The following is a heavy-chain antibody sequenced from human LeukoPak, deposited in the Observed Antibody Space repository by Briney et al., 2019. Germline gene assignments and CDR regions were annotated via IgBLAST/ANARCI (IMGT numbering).Heavy chain of an antibody. Sequence: GGSLRLSCAASGFTFSSYSMNWVRQAPGKGLEWVSSISSSSSYIYYADSVKGRFTISRDNAKNSLYLQMNGLRAEDTVVYYCARDLYGGNSPVDYWGQGTLVTVSS. CDR1: GFTFSSYS. CDR3: ARDLYGGNSPVDY. D-gene: IGHD4-23*01. J-gene: IGHJ4*02. CDR2: ISSSSSYI. V-gene: IGHV3-21*01.